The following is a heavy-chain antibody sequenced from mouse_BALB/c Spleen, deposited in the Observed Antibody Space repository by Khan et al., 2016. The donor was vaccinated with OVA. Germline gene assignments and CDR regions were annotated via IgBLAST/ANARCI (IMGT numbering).Heavy chain of an antibody. CDR3: SRDLDS. Sequence: VQLQQSGTVLARPGASVKMSCKASGYTFTSYWIHWVKQRPGQGLEWLGAIYPGNNNTTYNQKFKGKSKLTSVTSTSTAYMELSSLTNEDSAVYFCSRDLDSWGQGTTLTVSS. CDR2: IYPGNNNT. J-gene: IGHJ2*01. V-gene: IGHV1-5*01. CDR1: GYTFTSYW.